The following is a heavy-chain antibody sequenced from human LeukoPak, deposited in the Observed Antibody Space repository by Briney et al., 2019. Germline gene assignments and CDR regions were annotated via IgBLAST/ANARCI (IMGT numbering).Heavy chain of an antibody. Sequence: EASVKVSCKASGGTFSSYAISWVRQTPGQGLEWIGGIIPIFGTANYAQKFQGRVTITADESTSTAYMELSSLRSEDTAVYYCARGGVGAFTRGFDYWGQGTLVTVSS. D-gene: IGHD1-26*01. V-gene: IGHV1-69*13. CDR1: GGTFSSYA. CDR2: IIPIFGTA. CDR3: ARGGVGAFTRGFDY. J-gene: IGHJ4*02.